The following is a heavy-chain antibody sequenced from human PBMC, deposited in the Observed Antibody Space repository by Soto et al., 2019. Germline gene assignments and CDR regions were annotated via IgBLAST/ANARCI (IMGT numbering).Heavy chain of an antibody. Sequence: QVQLVQSGAEVKKPGSSVKVSCKASGGTFSSYAISWVRQAPGQGLEWMGGIIPIFGTANYAQKFQGRVTITADESTRTAYLELSSLRSEDTAVYYCARVQSSGYYYDHNFDYWGQGTLVTVSS. V-gene: IGHV1-69*01. J-gene: IGHJ4*02. CDR1: GGTFSSYA. D-gene: IGHD3-22*01. CDR3: ARVQSSGYYYDHNFDY. CDR2: IIPIFGTA.